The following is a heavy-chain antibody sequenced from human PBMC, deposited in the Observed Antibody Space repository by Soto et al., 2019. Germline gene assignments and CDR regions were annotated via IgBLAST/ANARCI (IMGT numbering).Heavy chain of an antibody. CDR1: GGTFSSYA. V-gene: IGHV1-69*13. CDR2: IIPIFGTA. Sequence: SVKVSCKASGGTFSSYAISWVRQAPGQGLEWMGGIIPIFGTANYAQKFQGRVTITADESTSTAYMELSSLRSEDTAVYYCARDDAGITGTTDYYYGMDVWVQGTTVTVSS. CDR3: ARDDAGITGTTDYYYGMDV. J-gene: IGHJ6*02. D-gene: IGHD1-7*01.